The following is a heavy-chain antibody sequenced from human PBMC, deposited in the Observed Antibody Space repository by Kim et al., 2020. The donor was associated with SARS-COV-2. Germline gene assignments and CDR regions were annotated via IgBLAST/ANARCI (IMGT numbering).Heavy chain of an antibody. CDR3: ARAYGSGTSDALDI. CDR2: INWNGGST. Sequence: GGSLRLSCAASGFAFDDHGMTWVRQVPGKGLEWVASINWNGGSTGHAYSVKGRFTISRDNAKNSLYLQMNSLRADDTALYHCARAYGSGTSDALDIWGQGTVVTVSS. D-gene: IGHD3-10*01. J-gene: IGHJ3*02. CDR1: GFAFDDHG. V-gene: IGHV3-20*01.